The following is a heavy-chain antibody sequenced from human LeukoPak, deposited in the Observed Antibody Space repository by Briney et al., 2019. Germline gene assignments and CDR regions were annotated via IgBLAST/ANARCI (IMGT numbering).Heavy chain of an antibody. D-gene: IGHD5-24*01. CDR1: GFTFSNFA. CDR2: ISSSGGST. V-gene: IGHV3-23*01. CDR3: AKTTQESALMLDGFDI. Sequence: PGGSLRLSCAASGFTFSNFAMSSVRHAPGKGLEWVSAISSSGGSTYYSDSVKGRFTISMDNTLYLQMNSLRVEDTGVYFCAKTTQESALMLDGFDIWGQGTVVAVSS. J-gene: IGHJ3*02.